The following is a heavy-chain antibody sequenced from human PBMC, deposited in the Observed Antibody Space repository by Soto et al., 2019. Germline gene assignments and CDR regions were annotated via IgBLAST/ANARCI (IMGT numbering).Heavy chain of an antibody. Sequence: EVQLVESGGGLVQPGVSLRLSCEASGFTFSNYAMSWVRQGPGKGLEWVSSVGDGGGRTYYEDSVKGRFTISTDNSQNKLLRQMNSLRCEDTAVYYCARQGIVKGRVHAAFDLWGQGTMVILSS. J-gene: IGHJ3*01. CDR2: VGDGGGRT. V-gene: IGHV3-23*04. D-gene: IGHD1-26*01. CDR3: ARQGIVKGRVHAAFDL. CDR1: GFTFSNYA.